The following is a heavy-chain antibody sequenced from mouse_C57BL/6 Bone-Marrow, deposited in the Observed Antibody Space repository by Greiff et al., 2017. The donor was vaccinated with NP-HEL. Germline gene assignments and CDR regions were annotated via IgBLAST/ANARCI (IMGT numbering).Heavy chain of an antibody. J-gene: IGHJ2*01. Sequence: VQLQQSGAELVRPGTSVKMSCKASGYTFTNYWIGWAKQRPGHGLEWIGDIYPGGGYTNYNEKFKGKATLTADKSSSTAYMQFSSLTSEDSAIYYCARSPYYYGSGGYFDYWGQGTTRTVSS. CDR3: ARSPYYYGSGGYFDY. CDR1: GYTFTNYW. V-gene: IGHV1-63*01. CDR2: IYPGGGYT. D-gene: IGHD1-1*01.